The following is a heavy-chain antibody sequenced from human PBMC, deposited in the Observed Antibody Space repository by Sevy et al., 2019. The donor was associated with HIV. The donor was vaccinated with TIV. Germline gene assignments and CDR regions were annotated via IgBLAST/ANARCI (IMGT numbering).Heavy chain of an antibody. CDR1: GFTFSDYY. D-gene: IGHD1-26*01. Sequence: GSLRLSCAASGFTFSDYYMGWIRQAPGRGLEWVSYISKSGSTMYYADSVKGRFTISRDNARNSLYLQMNSLRAEDTAVYFCARAMGSYTFDYWGQGTLVTVSS. J-gene: IGHJ4*02. CDR3: ARAMGSYTFDY. V-gene: IGHV3-11*01. CDR2: ISKSGSTM.